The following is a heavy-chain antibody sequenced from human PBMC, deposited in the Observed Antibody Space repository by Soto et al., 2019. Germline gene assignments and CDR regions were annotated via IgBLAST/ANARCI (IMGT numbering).Heavy chain of an antibody. CDR1: GYTFTSYG. V-gene: IGHV1-18*01. J-gene: IGHJ6*03. CDR3: AREVGYSSGSYYYYYYMDV. CDR2: ISAHNGNT. Sequence: ASVKVSCKASGYTFTSYGISWVQQAPGQGLEWMGWISAHNGNTNYAQKLQGRVTMTTDTSTSTAYMELRSLRSDDTAVYYCAREVGYSSGSYYYYYYMDVWGKGTTVTVSS. D-gene: IGHD6-19*01.